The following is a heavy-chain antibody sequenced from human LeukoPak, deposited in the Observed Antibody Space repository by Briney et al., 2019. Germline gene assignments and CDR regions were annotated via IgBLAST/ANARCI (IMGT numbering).Heavy chain of an antibody. Sequence: PGRSLKLSCAASGFTFSSYSINWIRQAPGKGLEWISYINSIRTVYYADSVEGRFTISRDNAKNSVYLQLNSLRVEDTAVYYCARSVEGSFDYWGQGTLVTVSS. CDR1: GFTFSSYS. CDR3: ARSVEGSFDY. J-gene: IGHJ4*02. D-gene: IGHD6-19*01. CDR2: INSIRTV. V-gene: IGHV3-48*01.